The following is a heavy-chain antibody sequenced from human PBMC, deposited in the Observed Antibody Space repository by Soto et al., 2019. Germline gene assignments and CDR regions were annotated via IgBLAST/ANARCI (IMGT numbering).Heavy chain of an antibody. CDR2: ISTDNGNT. J-gene: IGHJ4*02. CDR3: ARGRVSGHFDY. D-gene: IGHD2-8*01. V-gene: IGHV1-18*01. Sequence: ASVKVSCKASGYTFTSSGISWVRQAPGQGLEWMGWISTDNGNTNYAQHLQGRVTITADKSTSTAYMELSSLRSEDTAVYYCARGRVSGHFDYWGQGTLVTVSS. CDR1: GYTFTSSG.